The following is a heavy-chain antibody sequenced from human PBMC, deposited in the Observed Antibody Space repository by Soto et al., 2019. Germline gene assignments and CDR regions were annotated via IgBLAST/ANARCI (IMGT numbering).Heavy chain of an antibody. V-gene: IGHV1-24*01. CDR1: GYTLTELS. D-gene: IGHD3-10*01. CDR3: AMLVSMVRRLPRFEY. CDR2: FDPEDGET. Sequence: ASVKVSCKVSGYTLTELSMHWVRQAPGKGLEWMGGFDPEDGETIYAQKFQGRVTMTEDTSTDTAYMELSSLRSEDTAVYYCAMLVSMVRRLPRFEYWGQGTLVTGSS. J-gene: IGHJ4*02.